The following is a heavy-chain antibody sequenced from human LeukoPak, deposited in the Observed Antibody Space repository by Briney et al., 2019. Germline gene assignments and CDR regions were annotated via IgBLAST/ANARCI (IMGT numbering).Heavy chain of an antibody. J-gene: IGHJ3*01. D-gene: IGHD4-17*01. CDR3: GRDPNGDYVGAFDF. CDR1: GFTFSSYA. V-gene: IGHV3-23*01. Sequence: RSGGSQRLSCAASGFTFSSYAMTGVRQCPGKGLEWVLSIRGSGDGTSYAVSVKGRFTMSRDNSKITLYLQMNSLRAEDTAIYYCGRDPNGDYVGAFDFWGQGTLVTVSS. CDR2: IRGSGDGT.